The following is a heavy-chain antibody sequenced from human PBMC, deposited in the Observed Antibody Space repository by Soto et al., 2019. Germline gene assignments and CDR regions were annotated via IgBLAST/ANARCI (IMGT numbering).Heavy chain of an antibody. V-gene: IGHV3-23*01. J-gene: IGHJ4*02. CDR2: ISGSGGST. D-gene: IGHD3-9*01. CDR1: GCTFSSYA. CDR3: ASYYDILTGPYYFDY. Sequence: EGQLLESGGGLVQPGGSLRLSCAASGCTFSSYAMSWVRQAPGKGLEWVSAISGSGGSTYYADSVKGRFTISRDNSKNTRYLQMNSLRAEDTAVYYCASYYDILTGPYYFDYWGQGPLVTVSS.